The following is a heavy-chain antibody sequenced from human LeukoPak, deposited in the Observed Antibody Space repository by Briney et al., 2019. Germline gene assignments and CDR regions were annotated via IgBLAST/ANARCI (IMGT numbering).Heavy chain of an antibody. D-gene: IGHD3-22*01. CDR3: AANFDSSADDAFDI. CDR2: IYYSGST. CDR1: GGSISSYY. V-gene: IGHV4-59*01. J-gene: IGHJ3*02. Sequence: SETLSLTCTVSGGSISSYYWSWIRQPPGKGLEWIGYIYYSGSTNYNPSLKSRVTISVDTSKNQFSLKLSSVTAADTAVYYCAANFDSSADDAFDIWGQGTMVTVSS.